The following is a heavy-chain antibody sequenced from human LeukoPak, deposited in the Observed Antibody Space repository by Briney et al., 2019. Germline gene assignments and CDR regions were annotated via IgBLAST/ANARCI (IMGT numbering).Heavy chain of an antibody. CDR3: ARDYYDSSGYDSPRFDY. Sequence: GRSLRLSCAASGFTFTTYGMHWVRQAPGKGLEWVSVISGSGGTTYYADSVKGRSTMSRDNSKNTLYLHMNSLRAEDTAVYYCARDYYDSSGYDSPRFDYWGQGTLLTVSS. CDR1: GFTFTTYG. D-gene: IGHD3-22*01. V-gene: IGHV3-23*01. CDR2: ISGSGGTT. J-gene: IGHJ4*02.